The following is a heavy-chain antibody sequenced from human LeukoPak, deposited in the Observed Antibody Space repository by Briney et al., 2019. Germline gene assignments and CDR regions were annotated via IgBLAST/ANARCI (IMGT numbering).Heavy chain of an antibody. J-gene: IGHJ4*02. D-gene: IGHD3-16*02. CDR1: GGSFSGYY. CDR3: ARVITFGGVIAFDY. Sequence: PSETLSLTCAVYGGSFSGYYWSWIRQPPGKGLEWIGEINHSGSTNYNPSLKSRVTLSVDTSKNQFSLKLNSVTAADTAVYYCARVITFGGVIAFDYWGQGTLVTVSS. CDR2: INHSGST. V-gene: IGHV4-34*01.